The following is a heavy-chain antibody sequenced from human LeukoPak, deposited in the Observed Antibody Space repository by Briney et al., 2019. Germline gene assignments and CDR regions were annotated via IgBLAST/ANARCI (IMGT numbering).Heavy chain of an antibody. Sequence: QSGGSLRLSCAASGFTFSSYGMHWVRQAPGKGLEWVAVIWYDGSNKYYADSVKGRFTISRDNSKNTLYLQMNSLRAEDTAVYYCARDGSGGSSGYHKGYWGQGTLVTVSS. J-gene: IGHJ4*02. CDR1: GFTFSSYG. CDR2: IWYDGSNK. V-gene: IGHV3-33*01. CDR3: ARDGSGGSSGYHKGY. D-gene: IGHD3-22*01.